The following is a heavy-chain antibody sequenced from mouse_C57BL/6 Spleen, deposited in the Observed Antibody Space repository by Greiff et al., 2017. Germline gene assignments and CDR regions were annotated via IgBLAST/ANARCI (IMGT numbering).Heavy chain of an antibody. CDR3: ASGGTRWYFDV. Sequence: QVQLQQPGAELVRPGSSVKLSCKASGYTFTSYRMHWVKQRPIQGLEWIGNIDPSDSETHYNQKFKDKATLTVDKSSSTAYMQRSSLTSEDSAVCSCASGGTRWYFDVWGTGTTVTVSS. CDR2: IDPSDSET. CDR1: GYTFTSYR. D-gene: IGHD3-1*01. V-gene: IGHV1-52*01. J-gene: IGHJ1*03.